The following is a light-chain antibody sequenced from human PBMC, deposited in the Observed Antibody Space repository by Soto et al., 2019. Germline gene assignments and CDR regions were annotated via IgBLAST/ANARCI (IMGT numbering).Light chain of an antibody. J-gene: IGLJ2*01. CDR2: SNN. CDR1: SSNIGSNT. Sequence: QSVLTQPPSASGTPGQRVTISCSGSSSNIGSNTVNWYQQLPGTAPKLLIYSNNQRPSGVPDRFSGSKSGTSASLAISGLQSVDDADYYCVAWDDSLNGHVVFGGGTKLTVL. V-gene: IGLV1-44*01. CDR3: VAWDDSLNGHVV.